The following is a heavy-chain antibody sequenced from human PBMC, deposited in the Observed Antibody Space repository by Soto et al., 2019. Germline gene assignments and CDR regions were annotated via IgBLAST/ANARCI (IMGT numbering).Heavy chain of an antibody. V-gene: IGHV3-33*08. CDR1: GFTFSNDW. CDR3: ARDPYYDFWSGYWAYYYGMDV. D-gene: IGHD3-3*01. J-gene: IGHJ6*02. Sequence: GGSLRLSCAASGFTFSNDWINWVRQAPGKGLEWVAVIWYDGSNKYYADSVKGRFTISRDNSKNTLYLQMNSLRAEDTAVYYCARDPYYDFWSGYWAYYYGMDVWGQGTTVTVSS. CDR2: IWYDGSNK.